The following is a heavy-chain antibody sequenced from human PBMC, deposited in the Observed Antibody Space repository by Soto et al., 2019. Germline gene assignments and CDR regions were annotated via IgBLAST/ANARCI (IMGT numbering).Heavy chain of an antibody. V-gene: IGHV3-30*18. Sequence: GGSLRLSCAASGFTFSSYGMHLVRQAPGKGLECVSVISYDGSNKYYADSVKGRFTISRDNSKNTLYLQMNSLRAEDTAVYYRAKVLPRGIAAAGLAVDYWGQGTLVTVSS. CDR2: ISYDGSNK. D-gene: IGHD6-13*01. CDR3: AKVLPRGIAAAGLAVDY. CDR1: GFTFSSYG. J-gene: IGHJ4*02.